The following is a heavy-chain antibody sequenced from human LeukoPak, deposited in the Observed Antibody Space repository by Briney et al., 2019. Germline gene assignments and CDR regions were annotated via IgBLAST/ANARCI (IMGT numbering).Heavy chain of an antibody. CDR2: ISSSSSAI. Sequence: PGGSLRLSCAASGFTFSSHSMSWVRQAPGKGLEWVSYISSSSSAIYYADSVKGRFTVSRDNAKNTLYLQVNNLRAEDTAVYYCARGPNSNWSGLDFWGQGTLLTVSS. V-gene: IGHV3-48*04. CDR3: ARGPNSNWSGLDF. CDR1: GFTFSSHS. D-gene: IGHD6-6*01. J-gene: IGHJ4*02.